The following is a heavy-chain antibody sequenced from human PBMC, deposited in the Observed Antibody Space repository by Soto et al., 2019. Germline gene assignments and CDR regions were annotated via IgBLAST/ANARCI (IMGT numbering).Heavy chain of an antibody. J-gene: IGHJ4*01. CDR2: IHYSGSS. CDR3: ARDLDTATYFDY. V-gene: IGHV4-30-4*01. CDR1: GGSISGGNYC. D-gene: IGHD5-18*01. Sequence: SETLSLTCTVSGGSISGGNYCWSWIRQPPGKGLEWIGFIHYSGSSYYNPSLKSRVTISVDTSKNQFSLKLDSVTAADTAVYYCARDLDTATYFDYWGHGTLVTVSS.